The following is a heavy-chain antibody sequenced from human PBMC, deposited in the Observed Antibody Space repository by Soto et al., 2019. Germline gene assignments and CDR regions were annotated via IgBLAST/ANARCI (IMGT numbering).Heavy chain of an antibody. CDR1: EFTIGDYA. J-gene: IGHJ5*02. CDR3: TTGSYSYVYSAPSHQYKNNGLDP. V-gene: IGHV3-49*03. CDR2: IRSKAYGGTT. Sequence: RDSCTVSEFTIGDYAMSRFSKAPGKGLEWVGFIRSKAYGGTTEYAASVKGRLTISRDDSKSIAYLQMNSLKTEDTAVYYCTTGSYSYVYSAPSHQYKNNGLDPWGHGTLVTVSS. D-gene: IGHD5-18*01.